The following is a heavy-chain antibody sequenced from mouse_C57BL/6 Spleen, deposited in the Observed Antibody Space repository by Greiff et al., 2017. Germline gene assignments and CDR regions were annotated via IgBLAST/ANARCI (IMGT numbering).Heavy chain of an antibody. V-gene: IGHV1-59*01. D-gene: IGHD4-1*01. CDR2: IDPSDSYT. CDR3: ARLGRSY. Sequence: QVQLQQPGAELVRPGTSVKLSCKASGYTFTSYWMHWVKQRPGQGLEWIGVIDPSDSYTNYNQKFKGKSTLTVDTSSITAYMQLSSLTAEDSAVYCCARLGRSYWGQGTTLTVSS. CDR1: GYTFTSYW. J-gene: IGHJ2*01.